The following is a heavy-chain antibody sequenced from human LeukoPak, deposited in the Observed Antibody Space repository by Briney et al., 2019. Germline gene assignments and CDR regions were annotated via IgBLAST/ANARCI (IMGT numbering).Heavy chain of an antibody. Sequence: SETLSLTCAVYGGSFSGYYWSWIRRPPGKGLEWIGEINHSGSTNYNPSLKSRVTISVDTSKNQFSLKLSSVTAADTAVYYCARRRITMVRGGPGSWFDPWGQGTLVTVSS. J-gene: IGHJ5*02. CDR3: ARRRITMVRGGPGSWFDP. D-gene: IGHD3-10*01. CDR1: GGSFSGYY. CDR2: INHSGST. V-gene: IGHV4-34*01.